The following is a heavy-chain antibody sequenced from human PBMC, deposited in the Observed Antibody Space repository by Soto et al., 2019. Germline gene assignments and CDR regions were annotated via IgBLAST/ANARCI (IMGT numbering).Heavy chain of an antibody. CDR2: ISSSGSTI. D-gene: IGHD6-13*01. J-gene: IGHJ6*02. V-gene: IGHV3-48*03. CDR1: GFTFSSYE. CDR3: ARDHPIGAAGFAGRENYYYYGMDV. Sequence: GGSLRLSCAASGFTFSSYEMNWVRQAPGKGLEWVSYISSSGSTIYYADSVKGRFTISRDNAKNSLYLQMNSLRAEDTAVYYCARDHPIGAAGFAGRENYYYYGMDVWGQGTTVTVSS.